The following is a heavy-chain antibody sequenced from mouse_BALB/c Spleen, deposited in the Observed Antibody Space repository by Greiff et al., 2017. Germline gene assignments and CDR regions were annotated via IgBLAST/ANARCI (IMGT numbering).Heavy chain of an antibody. V-gene: IGHV3-6*02. CDR2: ISYDGSN. Sequence: DVQLQESGPGLVKPSQSLSLTCSATGYSITSGYYRNWIRQFPGNKLEWMGYISYDGSNNYNPSLKNRITITRDTSKNQFFLKLNSVTTEDTATYYCARNPNWYFDVWGAGTTVTVSS. CDR3: ARNPNWYFDV. J-gene: IGHJ1*01. CDR1: GYSITSGYY.